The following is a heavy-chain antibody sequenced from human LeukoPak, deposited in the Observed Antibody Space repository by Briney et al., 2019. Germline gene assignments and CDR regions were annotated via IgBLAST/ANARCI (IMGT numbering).Heavy chain of an antibody. CDR1: GYSFTSYW. V-gene: IGHV5-51*01. CDR2: IYPGDSDT. D-gene: IGHD4-17*01. J-gene: IGHJ3*02. CDR3: ARRSTVTNRFEAFDI. Sequence: GESLKISCKGSGYSFTSYWIGWVRQMPGKGLEWMGIIYPGDSDTRYSPSLQGQVTISADKSISTAYLQWSSLKASDTAMYYCARRSTVTNRFEAFDIWGQGTMVTVSS.